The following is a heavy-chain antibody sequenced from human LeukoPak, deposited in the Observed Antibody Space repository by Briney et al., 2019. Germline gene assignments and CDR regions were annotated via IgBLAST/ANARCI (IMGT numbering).Heavy chain of an antibody. D-gene: IGHD3-22*01. CDR1: GFTFSSYA. Sequence: GGSLRLSCAASGFTFSSYAMHWVRQAPGKGLEWVAVISYDGSNEYYADSVKGRFTISRDNAKNSLYLQMNSLRAEDTAVYYCARPLDYYDSSGYYLSYWGQGTLVTVSS. V-gene: IGHV3-30*04. J-gene: IGHJ4*02. CDR2: ISYDGSNE. CDR3: ARPLDYYDSSGYYLSY.